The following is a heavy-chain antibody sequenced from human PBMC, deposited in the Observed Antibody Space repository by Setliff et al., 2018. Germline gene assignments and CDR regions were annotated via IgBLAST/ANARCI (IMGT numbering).Heavy chain of an antibody. D-gene: IGHD3-10*01. CDR2: ITSSSSTI. CDR1: GFAFSTYR. CDR3: ARARSPHLIYHMDV. V-gene: IGHV3-48*01. J-gene: IGHJ6*03. Sequence: QLGGSLRLSCAASGFAFSTYRMNWVRQAPGKGLEWVSYITSSSSTIDYADSVKGRFTISRDDAKNSLYLQMSSLRAEDTAMYYCARARSPHLIYHMDVWGKGTTVTVSS.